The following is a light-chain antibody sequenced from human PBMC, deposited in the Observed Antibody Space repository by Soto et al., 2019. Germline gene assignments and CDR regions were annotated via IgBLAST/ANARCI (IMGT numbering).Light chain of an antibody. CDR3: QHYSGDRAT. Sequence: DIQMTQSPSTLSAPVVDRFTITCRASQSISSWLAWYQQKPGKAPNLLIYEVSTLHSGVPSRFSGSGSGTEFTLTISSLRPDDFATYYCQHYSGDRATCGQGTKVDIK. J-gene: IGKJ1*01. CDR2: EVS. V-gene: IGKV1-5*03. CDR1: QSISSW.